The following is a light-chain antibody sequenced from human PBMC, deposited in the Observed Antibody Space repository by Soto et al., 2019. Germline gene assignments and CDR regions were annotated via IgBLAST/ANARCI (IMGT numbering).Light chain of an antibody. V-gene: IGLV1-44*01. J-gene: IGLJ1*01. CDR3: AKGDKAWNGFYV. CDR2: SNN. Sequence: QSVLTQPPSASGTPGQRVTISCSGSSSNIGSNTVDWYQQLPGTAPKLLIYSNNQRPSGVPDRFSGSKSGTSASLAISGLQSELEDYYYCAKGDKAWNGFYVCGTGTKVTVL. CDR1: SSNIGSNT.